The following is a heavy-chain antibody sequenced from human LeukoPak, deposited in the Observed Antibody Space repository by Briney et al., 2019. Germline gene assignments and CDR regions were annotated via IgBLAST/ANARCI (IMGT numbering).Heavy chain of an antibody. J-gene: IGHJ4*02. Sequence: GGSLRLSCAASGFTVSSNSMSWVGQAPGRGLEGVSVIYSGGNTFDADSVKGRFTISRDNSKNTLYLQMNSLRAEDTAVYYCARDRAGGSGFDYWGQGTLITVSS. D-gene: IGHD1-1*01. CDR2: IYSGGNT. CDR3: ARDRAGGSGFDY. CDR1: GFTVSSNS. V-gene: IGHV3-53*01.